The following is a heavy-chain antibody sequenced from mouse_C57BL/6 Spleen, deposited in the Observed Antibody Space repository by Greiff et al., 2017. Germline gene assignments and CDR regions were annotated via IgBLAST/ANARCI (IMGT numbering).Heavy chain of an antibody. V-gene: IGHV5-4*01. CDR2: ISDGGSYT. D-gene: IGHD2-12*01. Sequence: DVQLQESGGGLVKPGGSLKLSCAASGFTFSSYAMSWVRQTPEKRLEWVATISDGGSYTYYPDNVKGRFTISRDNAKNNLYLQMSHLKSEDTAMYYCARAPSQLGYFDVWGTGTTVTVSS. CDR1: GFTFSSYA. J-gene: IGHJ1*03. CDR3: ARAPSQLGYFDV.